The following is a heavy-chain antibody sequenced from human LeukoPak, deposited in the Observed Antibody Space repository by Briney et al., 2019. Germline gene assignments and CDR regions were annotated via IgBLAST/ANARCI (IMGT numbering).Heavy chain of an antibody. J-gene: IGHJ6*02. Sequence: GGSLRLSCAASGFTFSSYGMSWVRQAPGKGLEWVSAISGSGGSTYYADSVKGRFTISRDNSKNTLYLQMNSLRAEDTAVYYCATSGYTNYYYYGMDVWGQGTTVTVSS. V-gene: IGHV3-23*01. CDR1: GFTFSSYG. CDR3: ATSGYTNYYYYGMDV. CDR2: ISGSGGST. D-gene: IGHD3-22*01.